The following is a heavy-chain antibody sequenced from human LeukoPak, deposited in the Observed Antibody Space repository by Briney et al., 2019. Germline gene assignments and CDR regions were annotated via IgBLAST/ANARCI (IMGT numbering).Heavy chain of an antibody. J-gene: IGHJ3*02. Sequence: SVKVSCKASGYTFTSYGISWVRQAPGQGLEWMGGIIPIFGTANYAQKFQGRVTITTDESTSTAYMELSSLRSEDTAVYYCARDCSSTSCYFGIWDDAFGIWGQGTMVTVSS. CDR1: GYTFTSYG. CDR2: IIPIFGTA. CDR3: ARDCSSTSCYFGIWDDAFGI. D-gene: IGHD2-2*01. V-gene: IGHV1-69*05.